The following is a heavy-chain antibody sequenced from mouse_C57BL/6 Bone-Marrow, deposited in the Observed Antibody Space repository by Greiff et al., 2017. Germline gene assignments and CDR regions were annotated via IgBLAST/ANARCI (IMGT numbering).Heavy chain of an antibody. CDR1: GFNIKDDY. Sequence: EVKLVESGAKLVRPGASVKLSCTASGFNIKDDYMHWVKQRPEQGLEWIGWIDPENGDTEYASKFQGKATITADTSSNTAYLQLSSLTSEDTAVYYCTTPVYSNSLWGQGTTLTVSS. V-gene: IGHV14-4*01. J-gene: IGHJ2*01. CDR2: IDPENGDT. D-gene: IGHD2-5*01. CDR3: TTPVYSNSL.